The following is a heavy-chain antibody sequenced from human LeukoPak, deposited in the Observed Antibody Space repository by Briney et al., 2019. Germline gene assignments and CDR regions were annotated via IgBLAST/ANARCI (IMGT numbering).Heavy chain of an antibody. D-gene: IGHD3-10*01. V-gene: IGHV3-30*02. CDR2: MRYDGSNK. J-gene: IGHJ5*02. CDR3: AKDQSFEFSGVRWFDP. CDR1: GFGFSSYG. Sequence: GGSLRLSFEASGFGFSSYGMHWVRQAPGKGLEWVAFMRYDGSNKYYAGSVKGRFTISRDNSKNTLYLQMNSLRAEDTAVYYCAKDQSFEFSGVRWFDPWGQGTLVTVSS.